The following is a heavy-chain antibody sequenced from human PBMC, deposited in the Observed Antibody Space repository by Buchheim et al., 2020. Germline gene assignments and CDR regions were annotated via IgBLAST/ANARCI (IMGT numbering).Heavy chain of an antibody. V-gene: IGHV3-23*04. CDR3: AKDRVRGVIITSNWFDP. J-gene: IGHJ5*02. Sequence: EVQLVESGGGLVQPGGSLRLSCAASGFTFSSYAMSWVRQAPGKGLEWVSAISGSGGSTYYAASVKGRFTISRTNSKNTLYLQMNSLRAEDTAVYYCAKDRVRGVIITSNWFDPWGQGTL. D-gene: IGHD3-10*01. CDR2: ISGSGGST. CDR1: GFTFSSYA.